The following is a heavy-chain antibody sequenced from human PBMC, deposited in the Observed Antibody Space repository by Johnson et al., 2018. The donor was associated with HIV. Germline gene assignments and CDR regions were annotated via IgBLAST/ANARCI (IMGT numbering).Heavy chain of an antibody. J-gene: IGHJ3*02. D-gene: IGHD2-8*01. Sequence: VQLVESGGGLVKPGGSLRLSCAASGFTFSNAWMNWVRQAPGKGLEWVAFIRYDGSNKYYADSVKGRFTISRDNSKNTLYLQMNSLRAEDTAVYYCAKNGARGDAFDIWAKGQWSPSLQ. CDR1: GFTFSNAW. CDR3: AKNGARGDAFDI. CDR2: IRYDGSNK. V-gene: IGHV3-30*02.